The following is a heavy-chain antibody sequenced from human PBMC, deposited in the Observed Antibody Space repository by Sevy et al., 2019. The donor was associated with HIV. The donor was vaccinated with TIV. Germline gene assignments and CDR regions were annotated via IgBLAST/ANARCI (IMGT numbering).Heavy chain of an antibody. CDR1: GYTFTAYF. Sequence: ASVKVSCKSSGYTFTAYFLHWVRLAPGQGLEWLGRISPKTGATNFAQKLQGRATMTTCSSTAYMEVTGLKSDDTALYYSARASGPTVGAYFDSWGQGILVTVSS. D-gene: IGHD3-10*01. J-gene: IGHJ4*02. V-gene: IGHV1-2*06. CDR2: ISPKTGAT. CDR3: ARASGPTVGAYFDS.